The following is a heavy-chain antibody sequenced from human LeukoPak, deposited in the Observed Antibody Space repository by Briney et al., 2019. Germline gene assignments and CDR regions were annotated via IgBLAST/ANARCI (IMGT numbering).Heavy chain of an antibody. CDR3: ARSGRPIYYYYMDV. Sequence: GASVKVSCKASGYTFTSYAMNWVRQAPGQGLEWMGWISANNGNTNYAQKLQGRVTMTTDTSTSTAYMELRSLRSDDTAAYYCARSGRPIYYYYMDVWGKGTTVTVSS. CDR2: ISANNGNT. CDR1: GYTFTSYA. J-gene: IGHJ6*03. V-gene: IGHV1-18*01.